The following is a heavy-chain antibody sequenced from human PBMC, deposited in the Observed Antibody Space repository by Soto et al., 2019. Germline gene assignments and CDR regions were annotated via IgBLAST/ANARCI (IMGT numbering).Heavy chain of an antibody. D-gene: IGHD3-10*01. Sequence: QVQLVESGGVVVQPGRSLRLSCAVFGLTFSSYSMHWVRQAPGKGLEWVALISYDGSIKYYADSVKGRCTISRDNSKNTLLLQMNSLKTEDTAVYYCAREYGSGSSCDFWGQGTLVAVSS. CDR1: GLTFSSYS. J-gene: IGHJ4*02. V-gene: IGHV3-30-3*01. CDR2: ISYDGSIK. CDR3: AREYGSGSSCDF.